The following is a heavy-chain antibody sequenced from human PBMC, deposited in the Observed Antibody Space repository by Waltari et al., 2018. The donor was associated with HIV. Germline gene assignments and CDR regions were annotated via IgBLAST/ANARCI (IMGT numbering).Heavy chain of an antibody. CDR2: IIPIFGTA. CDR3: ARGGEYYDFWSTPSNGMDV. D-gene: IGHD3-3*01. Sequence: QVQLVQSGAEVKKPGSSVKVSCKASGGTFSSYAISWVRQAPGHGLEWMGGIIPIFGTANYAQKFQGRVTITADESTSTAYMELSSLRSEDTAVYYCARGGEYYDFWSTPSNGMDVWGQGTTVTVSS. V-gene: IGHV1-69*12. CDR1: GGTFSSYA. J-gene: IGHJ6*02.